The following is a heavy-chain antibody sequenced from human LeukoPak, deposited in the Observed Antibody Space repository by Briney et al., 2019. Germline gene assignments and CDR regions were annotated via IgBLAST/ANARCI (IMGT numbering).Heavy chain of an antibody. D-gene: IGHD3-9*01. CDR1: GGTFSSYA. J-gene: IGHJ3*02. V-gene: IGHV1-69*06. Sequence: ASVKVSCKASGGTFSSYAISWVRQAPGQGLEWMGGIIPIFGTANYAQKFQGRVTITADKSTSTAYMELSSLRSEDTAVYYCARDKLRYFDHWLLHDASDIWGQGTMVTVSS. CDR3: ARDKLRYFDHWLLHDASDI. CDR2: IIPIFGTA.